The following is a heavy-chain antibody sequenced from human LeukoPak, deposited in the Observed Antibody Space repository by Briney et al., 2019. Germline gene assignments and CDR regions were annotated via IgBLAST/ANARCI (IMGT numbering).Heavy chain of an antibody. D-gene: IGHD3-22*01. J-gene: IGHJ3*02. CDR2: LRGRGGST. V-gene: IGHV3-23*01. Sequence: GGSLRLSCAASGFTFGTYAMGWVRQAPGKGLEWVSALRGRGGSTYYSDSVKGRFTISRDNSKNTLYLQMNSLRAEDTAVHYCAKASGTSGYYSRDAVDIWGQGTMVTVSS. CDR3: AKASGTSGYYSRDAVDI. CDR1: GFTFGTYA.